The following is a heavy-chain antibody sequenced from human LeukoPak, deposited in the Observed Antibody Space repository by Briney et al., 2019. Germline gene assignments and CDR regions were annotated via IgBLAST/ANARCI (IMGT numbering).Heavy chain of an antibody. J-gene: IGHJ4*02. CDR2: ITGSGGGT. D-gene: IGHD6-13*01. Sequence: GGSLRLSCAASGFTFSNYAMSWVRQAPGKGLEWVSTITGSGGGTYYADSVKGRFTISRDNSRNTLYLQMNSLRAEDTAVYYCAIEKGSDPGTYDYWGQGTLVTVSS. CDR3: AIEKGSDPGTYDY. V-gene: IGHV3-23*01. CDR1: GFTFSNYA.